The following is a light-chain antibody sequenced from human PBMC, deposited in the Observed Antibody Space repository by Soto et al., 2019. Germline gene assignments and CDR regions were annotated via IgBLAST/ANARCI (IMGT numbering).Light chain of an antibody. CDR3: QQYNSYTWT. V-gene: IGKV1-5*03. J-gene: IGKJ1*01. Sequence: DIQMTQSPSTLSASVGDRVTITCRASQSISSWLAWYQQKPGKAPKLLIYKASSLESEVPSRFSGSGSGTEFTLTISSLQPDDFATYYCQQYNSYTWTFGQGPKVEIK. CDR1: QSISSW. CDR2: KAS.